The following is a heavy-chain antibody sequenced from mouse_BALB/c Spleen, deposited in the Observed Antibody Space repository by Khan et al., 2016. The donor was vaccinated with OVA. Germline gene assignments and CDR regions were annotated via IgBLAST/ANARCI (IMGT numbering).Heavy chain of an antibody. CDR3: TRDAGRH. CDR1: GYTFPEYT. CDR2: INPKNGGT. D-gene: IGHD3-3*01. V-gene: IGHV1-18*01. J-gene: IGHJ4*01. Sequence: EVQLQQSGPELVKPGASVKISCKTSGYTFPEYTVHWVKQSLGKSLDWIGVINPKNGGTAYNQKFKGKATLTVDKSSSTAYMEFRSLTSEDSAVYSCTRDAGRHWGQGTSVTVAS.